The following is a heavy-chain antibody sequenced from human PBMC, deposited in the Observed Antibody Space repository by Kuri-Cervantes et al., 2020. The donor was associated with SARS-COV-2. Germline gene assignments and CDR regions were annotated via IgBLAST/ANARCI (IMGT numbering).Heavy chain of an antibody. J-gene: IGHJ3*02. CDR2: ISWDGGST. D-gene: IGHD3-3*01. CDR3: AKDRPLDFRSGTHDAFDI. V-gene: IGHV3-43D*03. CDR1: GFTFDDYA. Sequence: GGSLRLSCAASGFTFDDYAMHWVRQAPGKGLEWVSLISWDGGSTYYADSVKGRFTISRDNSKNSLYLQMNSLRAEDTAVYYCAKDRPLDFRSGTHDAFDIWGQGTMVTVSS.